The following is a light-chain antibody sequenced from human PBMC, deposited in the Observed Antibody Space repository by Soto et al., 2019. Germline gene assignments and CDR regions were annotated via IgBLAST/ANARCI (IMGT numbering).Light chain of an antibody. J-gene: IGLJ2*01. CDR1: SSDVGGYNY. Sequence: QSVLTQPRSVSGSPGQSVTVSCNGTSSDVGGYNYVSWYQHHPGKAPKLMIYAVSQRPSGVPDRFSGSKSGNTASLTISGLQAEDDADYYCCSYAGTYTYVVFGGGTKLTVL. CDR2: AVS. CDR3: CSYAGTYTYVV. V-gene: IGLV2-11*01.